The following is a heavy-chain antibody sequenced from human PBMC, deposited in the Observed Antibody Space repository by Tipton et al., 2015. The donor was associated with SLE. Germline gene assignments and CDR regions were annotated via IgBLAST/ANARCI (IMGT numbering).Heavy chain of an antibody. Sequence: TLSLTCAVYGGSFSGYYWSWIRQPPGKGLEWIGEINHSGSPNYNPSLKSRVTISVDTSKNQFSLKLSSVTAADTAVYYCARGPPTIVGATLGLDSWGQGTLVTVSS. J-gene: IGHJ4*02. V-gene: IGHV4-34*01. CDR1: GGSFSGYY. CDR3: ARGPPTIVGATLGLDS. CDR2: INHSGSP. D-gene: IGHD1-26*01.